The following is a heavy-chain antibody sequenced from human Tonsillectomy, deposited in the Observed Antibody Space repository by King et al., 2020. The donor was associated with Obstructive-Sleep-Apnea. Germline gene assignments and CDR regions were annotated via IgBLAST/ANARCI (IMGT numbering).Heavy chain of an antibody. J-gene: IGHJ3*02. D-gene: IGHD3-16*01. CDR1: GFTFSRYW. Sequence: VQLVESGGGLVQPGGSLRLSCADSGFTFSRYWLSWVRQAPGKGLEWVANIKQDEREKHYVDSVMGRFTISRDNAKSSLFLQMNSLRAEDTAVYYCAREASLAPAFDIWGQGTLVTVSS. V-gene: IGHV3-7*01. CDR3: AREASLAPAFDI. CDR2: IKQDEREK.